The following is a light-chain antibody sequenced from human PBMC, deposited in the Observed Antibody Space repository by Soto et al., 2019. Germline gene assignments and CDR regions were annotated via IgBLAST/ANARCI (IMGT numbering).Light chain of an antibody. Sequence: DIVMTQSPLSLPVTPGEPASISCRSSQSLLHSNGYNYLDWYLQKPGQSPQLLIYLGSNRSSGVPDRFSGSGSGTDFTLKISRVEAEAVGVYYCMQALQTQLTCGGGTKVEIK. V-gene: IGKV2-28*01. CDR1: QSLLHSNGYNY. CDR3: MQALQTQLT. J-gene: IGKJ4*01. CDR2: LGS.